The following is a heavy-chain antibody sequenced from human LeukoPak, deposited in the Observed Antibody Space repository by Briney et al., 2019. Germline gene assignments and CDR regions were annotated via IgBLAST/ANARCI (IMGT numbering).Heavy chain of an antibody. D-gene: IGHD3-22*01. CDR1: GFTFSNAW. CDR2: ISGSGGST. J-gene: IGHJ4*02. Sequence: GGSLRLSCAASGFTFSNAWMSWVRQAPGKGLEWVSAISGSGGSTYYADSVKDRFTISRDNSKNTLYLQMNSLRAEDTAVYYCARDSSGTVGYWGQGTLVTVSS. V-gene: IGHV3-23*01. CDR3: ARDSSGTVGY.